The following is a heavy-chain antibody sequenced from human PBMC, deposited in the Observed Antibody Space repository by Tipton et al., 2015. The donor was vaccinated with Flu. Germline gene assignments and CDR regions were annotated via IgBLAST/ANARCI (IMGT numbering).Heavy chain of an antibody. Sequence: SLRLSCAASGFTFDDYTMFWVRQAPGKGLEWISLTTWDGSTTYYADPVKGRFTISRDNGKNSLYLQMNSLRTEDTALYYCAKERGGNSGIDYWGQGTLVTVSS. CDR2: TTWDGSTT. J-gene: IGHJ4*02. D-gene: IGHD4-23*01. CDR3: AKERGGNSGIDY. V-gene: IGHV3-43*01. CDR1: GFTFDDYT.